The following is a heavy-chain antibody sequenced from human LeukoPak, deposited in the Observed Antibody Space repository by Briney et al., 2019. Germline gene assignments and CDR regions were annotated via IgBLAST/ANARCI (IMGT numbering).Heavy chain of an antibody. D-gene: IGHD3-10*01. CDR3: AIQIRGVVY. V-gene: IGHV3-64*02. CDR2: ISRDGRST. Sequence: GRSLRLSCAASGFTFSSFAMHWVRQAPGKGLEYVSGISRDGRSTFYADSVKGRFTISRDNSKNTLYLQMGSLRAEDMAVYYCAIQIRGVVYWGQGTLVTVS. CDR1: GFTFSSFA. J-gene: IGHJ4*02.